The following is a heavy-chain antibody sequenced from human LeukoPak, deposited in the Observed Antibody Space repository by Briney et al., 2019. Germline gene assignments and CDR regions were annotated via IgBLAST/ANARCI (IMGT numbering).Heavy chain of an antibody. CDR3: AKNTESFGDYSTGY. CDR2: ISGNGGRT. V-gene: IGHV3-23*01. D-gene: IGHD4-17*01. CDR1: GFTFSNYA. Sequence: PGGSLRLSCAASGFTFSNYAMNWVRQAPGKGLEWVAVISGNGGRTYYADSVKGRFTVSRDNSKNTVYLQMNSLRADDTAVYYCAKNTESFGDYSTGYWGQGTLVTVSS. J-gene: IGHJ4*02.